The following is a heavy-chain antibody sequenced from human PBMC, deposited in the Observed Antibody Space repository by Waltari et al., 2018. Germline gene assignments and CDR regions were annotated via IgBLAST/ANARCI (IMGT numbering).Heavy chain of an antibody. CDR3: ARAPNSGAARRQFDY. CDR1: GFTFSSYD. D-gene: IGHD4-17*01. CDR2: ISSRGSTI. Sequence: EVQLVESGGGLVQPGGSLRLSCAASGFTFSSYDMNWVRQAPGTGLAWVSYISSRGSTIYYADLGKGRFTISRDNAKNSLYLQRNGLRAEDTAVYYWARAPNSGAARRQFDYWGQGTLVTVSS. V-gene: IGHV3-48*03. J-gene: IGHJ4*02.